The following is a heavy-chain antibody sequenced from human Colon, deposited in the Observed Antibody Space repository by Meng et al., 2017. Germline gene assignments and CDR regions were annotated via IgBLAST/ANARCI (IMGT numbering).Heavy chain of an antibody. CDR1: GGSLISSNW. CDR3: ARRVQYSSGYYYFDF. Sequence: HLQRPGPGLVKPSGTLSLTCVVSGGSLISSNWWTWVRPAPGKGLEWIGEIYRSGSTNYNPSLKSRVTISIDTSKNEFSLKLTSVTAADTALYYCARRVQYSSGYYYFDFWGQGTLVTVSS. V-gene: IGHV4-4*02. CDR2: IYRSGST. D-gene: IGHD3-22*01. J-gene: IGHJ4*02.